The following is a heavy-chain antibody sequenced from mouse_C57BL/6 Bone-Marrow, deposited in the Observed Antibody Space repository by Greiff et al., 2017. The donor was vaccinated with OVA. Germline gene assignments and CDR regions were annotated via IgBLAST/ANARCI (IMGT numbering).Heavy chain of an antibody. CDR2: ISDGGSYT. Sequence: DVKLVESGGGLVKPGGSLKLSCAASGFTFSSYAMSWVRQTPEKRLEWVATISDGGSYTYYPDNVKGRFTISRDNAKNNLYLQMSHLKSEDTAMYYCARVWDGWYFDVWGTGTTVTVSS. CDR3: ARVWDGWYFDV. J-gene: IGHJ1*03. D-gene: IGHD4-1*01. CDR1: GFTFSSYA. V-gene: IGHV5-4*03.